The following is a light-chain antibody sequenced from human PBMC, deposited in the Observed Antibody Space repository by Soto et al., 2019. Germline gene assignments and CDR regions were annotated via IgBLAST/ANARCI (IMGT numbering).Light chain of an antibody. CDR1: QTVSSY. CDR2: DAS. CDR3: LQYNSHPYT. Sequence: EIVLTQSPATLSLSPGERATLSCRASQTVSSYLAWYQQKPGQAPRLLIYDASNRATGIPDRFSGSGSGTDFTLTISSLEPDDFGTYFCLQYNSHPYTFGQGTKLEIK. V-gene: IGKV3-11*01. J-gene: IGKJ2*01.